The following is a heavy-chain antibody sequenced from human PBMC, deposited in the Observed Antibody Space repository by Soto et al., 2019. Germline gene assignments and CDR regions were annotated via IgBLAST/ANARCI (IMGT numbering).Heavy chain of an antibody. CDR2: ISYDGSNK. J-gene: IGHJ4*02. V-gene: IGHV3-30-3*01. CDR1: GFTFSSYA. CDR3: ARDRHYYDSGGY. Sequence: PGGSLRLSCAASGFTFSSYAMHWVRQAPGKGLEWVAVISYDGSNKYYADSVKGRFTISRDNSKNTLYLQMNSLRAEDTAVYYCARDRHYYDSGGYWGQGTLVTVSS. D-gene: IGHD3-22*01.